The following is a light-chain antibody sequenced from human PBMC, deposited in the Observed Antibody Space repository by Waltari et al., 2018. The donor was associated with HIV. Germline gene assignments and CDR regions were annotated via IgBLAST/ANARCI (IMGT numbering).Light chain of an antibody. CDR3: QSSDNTRSGSV. J-gene: IGLJ2*01. Sequence: QSVLTQPPSVSGAPGQRVTLSCTGTRSNIGTHQVHWYQQLPGTAPRPLIYNTNRRPSGFPYRFAGSKSGTSASLAINGLQAEDEADYYCQSSDNTRSGSVFGGGTKLTVL. V-gene: IGLV1-40*01. CDR1: RSNIGTHQ. CDR2: NTN.